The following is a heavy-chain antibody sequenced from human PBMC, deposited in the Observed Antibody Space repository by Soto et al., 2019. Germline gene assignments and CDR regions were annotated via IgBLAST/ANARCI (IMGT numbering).Heavy chain of an antibody. V-gene: IGHV4-39*01. CDR1: GYSITSSRYY. Sequence: QLVLQESGPGVVKPSETLSLTCSVSGYSITSSRYYWGWIRQTPQTGLEWIGSIYFSGSTFYNPSLKSRVSVSVDTSKTQFSLKLTSVSAADTSLYFCARQTASIVRQGDFDYWGQGSLVTVSS. CDR3: ARQTASIVRQGDFDY. CDR2: IYFSGST. J-gene: IGHJ4*02. D-gene: IGHD2-2*01.